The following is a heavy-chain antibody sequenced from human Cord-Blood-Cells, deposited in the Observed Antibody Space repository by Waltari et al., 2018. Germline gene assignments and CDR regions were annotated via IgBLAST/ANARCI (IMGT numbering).Heavy chain of an antibody. CDR3: ARVRSGGYFNY. J-gene: IGHJ4*02. CDR1: GFTFSSYE. CDR2: ISSSGSTI. D-gene: IGHD3-3*01. V-gene: IGHV3-48*03. Sequence: EVQLVESGGGLVQPGGSLRLSCAASGFTFSSYEMNWVRQAPGKGLEWGSYISSSGSTIYYADSVKGRFTISRDNAKTSLYLQMNSLRAEDTAVYYCARVRSGGYFNYWGQGTLVTVAS.